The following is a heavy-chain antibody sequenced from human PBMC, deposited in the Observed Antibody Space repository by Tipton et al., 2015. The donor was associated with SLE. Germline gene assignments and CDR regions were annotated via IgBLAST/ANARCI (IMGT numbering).Heavy chain of an antibody. CDR3: ARDDDILTGYYIH. D-gene: IGHD3-9*01. CDR2: IYTSGST. CDR1: GGSISSGGYY. V-gene: IGHV4-61*09. J-gene: IGHJ4*02. Sequence: LRLSCTVSGGSISSGGYYWGWIRQPPGKGLEWIGYIYTSGSTNYNPSLKSRVTISVDTSKNQFSLKLSSVTAADTAVYNCARDDDILTGYYIHWGQGTLVTVSS.